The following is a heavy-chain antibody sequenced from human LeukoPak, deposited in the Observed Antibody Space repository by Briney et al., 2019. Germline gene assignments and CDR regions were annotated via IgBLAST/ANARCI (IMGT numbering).Heavy chain of an antibody. V-gene: IGHV3-74*01. Sequence: PGGSLRLSCAASGFTFSSYWMHWVRQAPGKGLVRVSRIKSDGSSTSYADSVKGRFTISRDDAKNTLYLQMNSLRAEDTAAYYCARAYNSHFDYWGQGALVTVSS. J-gene: IGHJ4*02. D-gene: IGHD1-1*01. CDR3: ARAYNSHFDY. CDR1: GFTFSSYW. CDR2: IKSDGSST.